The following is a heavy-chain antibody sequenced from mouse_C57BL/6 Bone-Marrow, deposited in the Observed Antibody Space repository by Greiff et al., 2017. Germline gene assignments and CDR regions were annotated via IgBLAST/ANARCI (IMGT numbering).Heavy chain of an antibody. CDR1: GYTLTSYW. Sequence: QVQLKQPGAELVKPGASVKVSCTASGYTLTSYWMHWVKQSPGQGLEWIGRIHPSDSDTNYNQQFKGKATLTVDTSSITAYMQLSSLTSEYSAVYYCAVILLGREFDDWGQGTTRTVSS. J-gene: IGHJ2*01. CDR2: IHPSDSDT. V-gene: IGHV1-74*01. D-gene: IGHD4-1*01. CDR3: AVILLGREFDD.